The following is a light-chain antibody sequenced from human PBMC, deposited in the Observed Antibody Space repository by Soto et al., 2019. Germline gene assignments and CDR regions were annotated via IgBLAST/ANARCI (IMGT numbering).Light chain of an antibody. Sequence: QSALTQPRSVSASPGQSVTISCTGTSSNVGGYNYVSWCQQNPGKAPKLMIYDATKRPSGVPDRFSGSKSGNAASLTISGLQAEDEADYYCCSYAASYTLVFGGGTKLTVL. V-gene: IGLV2-11*01. CDR3: CSYAASYTLV. CDR1: SSNVGGYNY. CDR2: DAT. J-gene: IGLJ2*01.